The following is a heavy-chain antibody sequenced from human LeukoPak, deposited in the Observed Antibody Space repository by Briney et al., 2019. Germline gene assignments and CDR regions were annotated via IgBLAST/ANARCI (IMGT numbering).Heavy chain of an antibody. D-gene: IGHD3-10*01. Sequence: SETLSLTCTVSGGSISSGYYYWNWVRQPPGKGLEWIGYIYYSGSTNCNPSLKSRVTISIDTSKNQFSLKLRSVTAADTAVYYCAREVPIVRGLRWDYWGQGTLVTVSS. CDR3: AREVPIVRGLRWDY. CDR1: GGSISSGYYY. V-gene: IGHV4-61*01. J-gene: IGHJ4*02. CDR2: IYYSGST.